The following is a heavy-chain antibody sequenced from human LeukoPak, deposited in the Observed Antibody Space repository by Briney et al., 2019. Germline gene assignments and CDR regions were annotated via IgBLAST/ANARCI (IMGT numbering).Heavy chain of an antibody. Sequence: PSETLSLTCTVSGGSISSGSYYWSWIRQPAGKGLEWIGRIYNSEYTNYDPSLKSRVTISVDTSKNQFSLKLSSVTAADTAVYYCAREARNYPYYYYYYMDVWGKGTTVTVSS. CDR3: AREARNYPYYYYYYMDV. V-gene: IGHV4-61*02. D-gene: IGHD1-7*01. CDR1: GGSISSGSYY. CDR2: IYNSEYT. J-gene: IGHJ6*03.